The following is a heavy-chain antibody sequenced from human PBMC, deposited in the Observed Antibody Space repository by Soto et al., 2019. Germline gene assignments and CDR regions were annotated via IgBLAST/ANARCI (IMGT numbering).Heavy chain of an antibody. CDR1: GYTFTTYG. D-gene: IGHD3-22*01. Sequence: QVQLVQSGAEVKKPGASVKVSCKASGYTFTTYGMIWVRQAPGQGLDWMGWISTYNGNTKYAERLQGRVTMTTDTPTSTAYMELRSLRSDDTAVYYCARGPTDYYDNSGNYFLDYWGQGTLVTVSS. CDR2: ISTYNGNT. V-gene: IGHV1-18*01. J-gene: IGHJ4*02. CDR3: ARGPTDYYDNSGNYFLDY.